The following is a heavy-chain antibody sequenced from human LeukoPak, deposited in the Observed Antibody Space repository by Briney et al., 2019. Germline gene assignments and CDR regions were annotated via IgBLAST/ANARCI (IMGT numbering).Heavy chain of an antibody. J-gene: IGHJ4*02. CDR1: GFTFSDYY. CDR2: ISSSSSYT. Sequence: KAGGSLRLSCAASGFTFSDYYMSWIRQAPGKGLEWVSYISSSSSYTNYADSVKGRFTISRDNAKNSLYLQMNSLRAEDTAIYYCTRVGYIDEGIDYWGQGTLVTVSS. CDR3: TRVGYIDEGIDY. V-gene: IGHV3-11*06. D-gene: IGHD5-24*01.